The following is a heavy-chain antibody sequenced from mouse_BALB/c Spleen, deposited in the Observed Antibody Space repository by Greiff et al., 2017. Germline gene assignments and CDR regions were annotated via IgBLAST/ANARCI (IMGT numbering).Heavy chain of an antibody. CDR3: ARFGTSGYYYAMDY. D-gene: IGHD1-3*01. CDR1: GYAFSSYW. V-gene: IGHV1-80*01. J-gene: IGHJ4*01. Sequence: VKLVESGAEPVRPGSSVKISCKASGYAFSSYWMNWVKQRPGQGLEWIGQIYPGDGDTNYNGKFKGKATLTADKSSSTAYMQLSSLTSEDSAVYFCARFGTSGYYYAMDYWGQGTSVTVSS. CDR2: IYPGDGDT.